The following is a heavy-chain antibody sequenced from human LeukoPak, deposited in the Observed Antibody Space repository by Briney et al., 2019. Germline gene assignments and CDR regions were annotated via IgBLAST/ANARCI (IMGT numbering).Heavy chain of an antibody. D-gene: IGHD3-9*01. CDR1: GFIFSRYG. Sequence: LPGGSLRLSCAASGFIFSRYGISWVRQAPGKGLEWVAGIQYDGSKQYYIDSVKGRFTISRDSSQNTVNLQMNSLRAEDTAVYYCARDGGRFDILTGYYGDASYYFDYWGQGTLVTVSS. CDR3: ARDGGRFDILTGYYGDASYYFDY. V-gene: IGHV3-33*05. CDR2: IQYDGSKQ. J-gene: IGHJ4*02.